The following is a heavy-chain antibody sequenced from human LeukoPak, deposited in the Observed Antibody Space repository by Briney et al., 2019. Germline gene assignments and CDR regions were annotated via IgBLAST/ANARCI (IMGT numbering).Heavy chain of an antibody. V-gene: IGHV1-2*06. Sequence: EASVTVSCTASGYTFTVYYMHWVRQAPGQGLEWMGRINPNSGGTNYAQKLQGRVTMTRDTSISTAYLELSRLRSDDTAVYYCLYNWFDPWGQGTLVTVSS. CDR3: LYNWFDP. CDR1: GYTFTVYY. CDR2: INPNSGGT. J-gene: IGHJ5*02.